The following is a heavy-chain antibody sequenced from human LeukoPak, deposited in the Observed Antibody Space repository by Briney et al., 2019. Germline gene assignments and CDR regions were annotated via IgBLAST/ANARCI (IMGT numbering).Heavy chain of an antibody. Sequence: ASVKVSCKVSGYTLTELSMHWVRQAPGKGLEWMGGFDPEDGETIYAQKFQGRVTMTEDTSTDTAYMELSSLRSEDTAVYYCATFESIAAAVYFQHWGQGTLVTVSS. J-gene: IGHJ1*01. CDR1: GYTLTELS. CDR3: ATFESIAAAVYFQH. V-gene: IGHV1-24*01. CDR2: FDPEDGET. D-gene: IGHD6-13*01.